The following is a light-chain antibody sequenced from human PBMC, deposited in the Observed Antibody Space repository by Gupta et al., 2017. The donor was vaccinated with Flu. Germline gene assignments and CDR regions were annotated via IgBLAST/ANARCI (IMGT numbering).Light chain of an antibody. CDR2: QDT. J-gene: IGLJ2*01. CDR1: KLGNNY. CDR3: QTWDSKTGV. Sequence: SPGQTATISCSGDKLGNNYVSWYQQKPGQSPMLDIYQDTKRPSGIPERFSGSNSGNTATLTISGTQAMEEADFYCQTWDSKTGVFGGGTKLTVL. V-gene: IGLV3-1*01.